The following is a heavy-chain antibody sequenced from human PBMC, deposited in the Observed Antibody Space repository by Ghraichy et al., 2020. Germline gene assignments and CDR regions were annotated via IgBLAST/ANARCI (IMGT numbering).Heavy chain of an antibody. CDR1: GGSISSSSYY. CDR2: IYYSGST. CDR3: ARHPIWDGWHYI. V-gene: IGHV4-39*01. Sequence: SETLSLTCTVSGGSISSSSYYWVWIRQPPGKGLEWIGSIYYSGSTYYNPSLKSRVTISVDTSKNQFSLKLSSVTAADTAVYYCARHPIWDGWHYIWGQGTMVTVSS. D-gene: IGHD5-24*01. J-gene: IGHJ3*02.